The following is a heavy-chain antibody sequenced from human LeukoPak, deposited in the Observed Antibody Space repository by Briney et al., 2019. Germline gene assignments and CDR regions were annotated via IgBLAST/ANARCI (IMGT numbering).Heavy chain of an antibody. CDR1: GGSISSGGYY. CDR3: ARGLYRYGRSTFDY. Sequence: SQTLSLTCTVSGGSISSGGYYWSWIRQHLGKGLEWIGYIYYSGSTYYTPSLKSRVTISVDTSKNQFSLKLSSVTAADTAVYYCARGLYRYGRSTFDYWGQGTLVTVSS. D-gene: IGHD2-2*02. J-gene: IGHJ4*02. V-gene: IGHV4-31*03. CDR2: IYYSGST.